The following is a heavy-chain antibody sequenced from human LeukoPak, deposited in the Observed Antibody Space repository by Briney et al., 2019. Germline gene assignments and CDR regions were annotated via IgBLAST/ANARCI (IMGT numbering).Heavy chain of an antibody. D-gene: IGHD5-18*01. V-gene: IGHV3-48*01. CDR1: GFTFSSYS. Sequence: GGSLRLSCAASGFTFSSYSMNWVRQAPGKGREWVSYISSSSSTIYYADSVKGRFTISRDNAKNSLYLQMNSLRAEDTAVYYCAREERGYSYGSPRTAPYNWFDPWGQGTLVTVSS. CDR2: ISSSSSTI. J-gene: IGHJ5*02. CDR3: AREERGYSYGSPRTAPYNWFDP.